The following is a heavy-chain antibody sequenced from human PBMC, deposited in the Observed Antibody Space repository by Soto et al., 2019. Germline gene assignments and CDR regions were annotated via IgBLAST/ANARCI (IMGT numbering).Heavy chain of an antibody. Sequence: SETLSLTCAVSGGSISSDGYSWSWIRQPPGKGLEWIGYIYHSGSTYYNPSLKSRVTISVDRSKNQFSLKLSSVTAADTAVYYCARFIRGGSYNWFDPWGQGTLVTVSS. CDR2: IYHSGST. CDR3: ARFIRGGSYNWFDP. V-gene: IGHV4-30-2*01. J-gene: IGHJ5*02. D-gene: IGHD3-10*01. CDR1: GGSISSDGYS.